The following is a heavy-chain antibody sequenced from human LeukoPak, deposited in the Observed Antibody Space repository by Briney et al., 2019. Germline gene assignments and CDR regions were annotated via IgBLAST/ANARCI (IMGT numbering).Heavy chain of an antibody. CDR3: ARGAPSDY. CDR2: IYTSGTT. V-gene: IGHV4-4*07. CDR1: GGSISGGSISSYY. J-gene: IGHJ4*02. Sequence: SETLSLTCTVSGGSISGGSISSYYWSWVRQPAGKGLEWIGRIYTSGTTNYDPSLKSRVTMSVDTSKNQFSLRLNSVTAADTAVYYCARGAPSDYWGQGTLVTVSS.